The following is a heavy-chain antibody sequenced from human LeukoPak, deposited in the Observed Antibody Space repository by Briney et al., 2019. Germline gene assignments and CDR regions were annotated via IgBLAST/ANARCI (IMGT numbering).Heavy chain of an antibody. CDR1: GGSFSGYY. J-gene: IGHJ5*02. CDR3: ARRADYDILTGYFSQLIFWFDP. CDR2: INHSGST. Sequence: SETLSLTCAVYGGSFSGYYWSWIRQPPGKGLEWIGEINHSGSTNYNPSLKSRVTISVDTSKNQFSLKLSSVTAADTAVYYCARRADYDILTGYFSQLIFWFDPWGQGTLVTVSS. D-gene: IGHD3-9*01. V-gene: IGHV4-34*01.